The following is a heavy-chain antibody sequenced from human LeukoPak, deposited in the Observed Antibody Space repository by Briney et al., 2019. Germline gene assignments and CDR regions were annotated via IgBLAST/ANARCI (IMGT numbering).Heavy chain of an antibody. CDR1: GFTFSSYW. J-gene: IGHJ4*02. V-gene: IGHV3-74*01. Sequence: GGSLRLSCAASGFTFSSYWMHWVRQAPGKGLVWVSRINSDGSSTSYADPVKGRFTISRDNAKNTLYLQMNSLRAEDTAVYYCARDLADYYDSSGYWGYYFDYWGQGTLVTVSS. CDR3: ARDLADYYDSSGYWGYYFDY. CDR2: INSDGSST. D-gene: IGHD3-22*01.